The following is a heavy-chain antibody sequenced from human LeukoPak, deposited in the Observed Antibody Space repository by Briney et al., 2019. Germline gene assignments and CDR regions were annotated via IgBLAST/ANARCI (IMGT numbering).Heavy chain of an antibody. CDR3: AREGIAVAGSFDY. V-gene: IGHV1-18*04. J-gene: IGHJ4*02. Sequence: ASVKVSCKASGYIFASYGISCVRQAPGQGLEWMGWISVYNGNTNYAQNLQGRVTMTTDTSTSTAYMELRSLRYDDTAVYYCAREGIAVAGSFDYWGQGTLVTVSS. CDR1: GYIFASYG. D-gene: IGHD6-19*01. CDR2: ISVYNGNT.